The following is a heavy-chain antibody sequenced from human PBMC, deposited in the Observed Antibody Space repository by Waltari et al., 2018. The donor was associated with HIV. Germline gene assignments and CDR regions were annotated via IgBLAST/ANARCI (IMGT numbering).Heavy chain of an antibody. CDR1: AFTFINYA. CDR3: AKRPSSSNLGWYFDY. Sequence: EVQLLESGGGWVQPGGSLSLPCAASAFTFINYALTWVRQAPGKGLEWVAVISGSGATTYYAASVKGRFNISRDNSKNTLYLQISSLRAEDTAVYYCAKRPSSSNLGWYFDYWGQGTLVTVSS. D-gene: IGHD6-6*01. CDR2: ISGSGATT. V-gene: IGHV3-23*01. J-gene: IGHJ4*02.